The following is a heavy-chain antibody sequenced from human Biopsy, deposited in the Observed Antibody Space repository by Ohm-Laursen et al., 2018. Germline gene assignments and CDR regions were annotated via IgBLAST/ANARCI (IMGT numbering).Heavy chain of an antibody. CDR2: IYYSEGT. CDR3: ARVEAGTYDALDI. CDR1: GGSMTGYE. D-gene: IGHD1-26*01. Sequence: GTLSLTCSVSGGSMTGYEWSWIRLAPGKGLEWIGYIYYSEGTKYNPSLASRVTFSVDMSKSQFSLKLYSVTAADTAVYYCARVEAGTYDALDIWGQGALVAVSA. J-gene: IGHJ3*02. V-gene: IGHV4-59*01.